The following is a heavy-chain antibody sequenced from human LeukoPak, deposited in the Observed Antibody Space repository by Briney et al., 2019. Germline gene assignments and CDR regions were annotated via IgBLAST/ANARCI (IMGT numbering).Heavy chain of an antibody. J-gene: IGHJ4*02. CDR1: GDSITSYY. CDR2: IYYSGST. D-gene: IGHD1/OR15-1a*01. Sequence: SETLSLTCTVSGDSITSYYWTWIRQPPGKGLEWIGYIYYSGSTNYNPSLKSRVTISVDTSKNQFSLRLSSATAADTAVYYCARKQGDYWGQGTLVTVSS. CDR3: ARKQGDY. V-gene: IGHV4-59*01.